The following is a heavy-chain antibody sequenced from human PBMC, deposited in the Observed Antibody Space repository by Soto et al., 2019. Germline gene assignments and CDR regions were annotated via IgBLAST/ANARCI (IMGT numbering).Heavy chain of an antibody. D-gene: IGHD5-12*01. CDR3: ARDSVSTIGDFDN. J-gene: IGHJ4*02. Sequence: QVQLVQSGAEMKKPGASVTVSCKASGYSFTGYYLHWVRQAPGQGLEWLGWINPNSGATNHAQKFQGRVTMTRDRSITTAYMDLNRLTSDDTAVHYCARDSVSTIGDFDNWGQGTLVTVSS. V-gene: IGHV1-2*02. CDR1: GYSFTGYY. CDR2: INPNSGAT.